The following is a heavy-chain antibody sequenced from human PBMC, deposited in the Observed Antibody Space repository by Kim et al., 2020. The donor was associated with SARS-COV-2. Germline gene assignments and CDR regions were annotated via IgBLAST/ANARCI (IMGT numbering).Heavy chain of an antibody. D-gene: IGHD6-13*01. J-gene: IGHJ4*02. Sequence: ASVKVSCKASGYTFTSYGISWVRQAPGQGLERMGWISAYNGNTNYAQKLQGRVTMTTDTSTSTAYMELRSLRSDDTAGYYCARTLDSMYSSSWYPGYWGQGTLVTVSS. V-gene: IGHV1-18*01. CDR2: ISAYNGNT. CDR1: GYTFTSYG. CDR3: ARTLDSMYSSSWYPGY.